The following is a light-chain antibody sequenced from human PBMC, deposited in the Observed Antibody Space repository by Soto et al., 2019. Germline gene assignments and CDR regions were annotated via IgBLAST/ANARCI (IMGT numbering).Light chain of an antibody. J-gene: IGKJ2*01. V-gene: IGKV1-39*01. CDR2: AAS. CDR3: QESYSTPYI. CDR1: QSISSY. Sequence: DIQMTQSPSSLSASVGDRVTITCRASQSISSYLNWYQQKPGKAPNLLIFAASSLQSGVPSRFSGSGSGTDFTLTISSLQPEDFATYFCQESYSTPYIFGQGTKV.